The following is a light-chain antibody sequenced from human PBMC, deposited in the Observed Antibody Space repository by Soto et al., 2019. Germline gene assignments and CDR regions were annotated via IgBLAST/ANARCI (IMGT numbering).Light chain of an antibody. CDR3: QQGYTSRWT. CDR2: ATS. Sequence: DIQMTQSPSSLSASVGDRVTITCRAGQDIRSYLNWYQQKPGKAPQLLIYATSFLQIGVPSRFSASGSGTDFSLVITDLQLGDSATYYCQQGYTSRWTSGQGTKVEI. J-gene: IGKJ1*01. V-gene: IGKV1-39*01. CDR1: QDIRSY.